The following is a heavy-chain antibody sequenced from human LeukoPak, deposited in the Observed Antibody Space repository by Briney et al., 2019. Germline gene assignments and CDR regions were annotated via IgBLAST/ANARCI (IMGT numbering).Heavy chain of an antibody. CDR2: IIPILGIA. CDR1: EATFSSYA. CDR3: ASSGGIAVAGPSGY. V-gene: IGHV1-69*04. D-gene: IGHD6-19*01. J-gene: IGHJ4*02. Sequence: GPPGKASDKAVEATFSSYATSWLRRSPRQGLKWRGRIIPILGIANYAQKFQGRVTITADKSTSTAYMELSSLRSEDTAVYYCASSGGIAVAGPSGYWGQGTLVTVSS.